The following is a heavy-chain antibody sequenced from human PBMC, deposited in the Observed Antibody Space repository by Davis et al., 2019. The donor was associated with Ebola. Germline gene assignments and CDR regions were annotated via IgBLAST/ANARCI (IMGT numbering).Heavy chain of an antibody. V-gene: IGHV1-18*04. CDR2: INPHNGNT. CDR1: GYTFTSYG. Sequence: AASVKVSCKASGYTFTSYGITWVRQAPGQGLEWMGWINPHNGNTNYAQKLQGRVTMTTDTSTSTAYMELRSLRSDDTAVYYCARDVAARPVDYWGQGTLVTVSS. D-gene: IGHD6-6*01. CDR3: ARDVAARPVDY. J-gene: IGHJ4*02.